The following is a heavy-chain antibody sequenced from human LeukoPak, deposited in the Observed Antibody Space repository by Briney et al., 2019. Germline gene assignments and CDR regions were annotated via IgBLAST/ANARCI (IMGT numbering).Heavy chain of an antibody. J-gene: IGHJ6*03. CDR2: IYYSGST. CDR1: GGSISSSSYY. V-gene: IGHV4-61*01. Sequence: SETLSLTCTVSGGSISSSSYYWSWIRQPPGKGLEWIGYIYYSGSTNYNPSLKSRVTISVDTSKNQFSLKLSSVTAADTAVYYCARGLWFGEFKYYYYYYMDVWGKGTTVTISS. D-gene: IGHD3-10*01. CDR3: ARGLWFGEFKYYYYYYMDV.